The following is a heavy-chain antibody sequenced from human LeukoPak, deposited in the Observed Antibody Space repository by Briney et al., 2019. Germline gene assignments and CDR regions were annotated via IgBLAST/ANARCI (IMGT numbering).Heavy chain of an antibody. CDR3: ARGLVYDFCSGYYTGHFDY. J-gene: IGHJ4*02. Sequence: PSETLSLTCAVYGGSFSGYYWSWIRQPPGKGLEWIGEINHSGSTNYNPSLKSRVTISVDTSKNQFSLKLSSVTAADTAVYYCARGLVYDFCSGYYTGHFDYWGQGTLVTVSS. D-gene: IGHD3-3*01. CDR2: INHSGST. CDR1: GGSFSGYY. V-gene: IGHV4-34*01.